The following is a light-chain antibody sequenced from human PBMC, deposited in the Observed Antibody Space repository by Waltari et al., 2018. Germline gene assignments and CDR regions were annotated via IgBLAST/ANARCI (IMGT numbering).Light chain of an antibody. CDR1: QSHVHSDGKTY. V-gene: IGKV2-30*02. Sequence: VVMTQSPPALPVPLGQPATISCRSSQSHVHSDGKTYLNWFLQRLGHSPRRLIHEVFNRDSGVPYIFSGSGSGTDVTLKVSSVEAESVGTYYCMLATQSPLTFGKGGKVEI. J-gene: IGKJ1*01. CDR3: MLATQSPLT. CDR2: EVF.